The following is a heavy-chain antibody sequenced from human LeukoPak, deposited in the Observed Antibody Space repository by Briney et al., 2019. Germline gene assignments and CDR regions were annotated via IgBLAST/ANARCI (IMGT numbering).Heavy chain of an antibody. Sequence: DPSETLSLTCTVSGGSISSYYWSWIRQPPGKGLEWIGYIYYSGSTNYNPSLKSRVTISVDTSKNQFSLKLSSVTAADTAVYYCARNYGSGGAFDIWGQGTMVTVSS. CDR2: IYYSGST. CDR1: GGSISSYY. J-gene: IGHJ3*02. V-gene: IGHV4-59*01. CDR3: ARNYGSGGAFDI. D-gene: IGHD3-10*01.